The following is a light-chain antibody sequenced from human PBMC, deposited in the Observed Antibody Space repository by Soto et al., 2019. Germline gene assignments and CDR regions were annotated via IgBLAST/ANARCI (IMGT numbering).Light chain of an antibody. CDR3: MQALQTLGEIT. V-gene: IGKV2-28*01. CDR2: LGS. J-gene: IGKJ5*01. Sequence: DLVMTQSPLSLPVTPGEPASISCRSSQSLLHSNGYNYLDWYLQKPGQSPQLLIYLGSNRASGVPDRFSGSGSGTDFTLKISRVEAEDVGVYYCMQALQTLGEITFGQGTRLEIK. CDR1: QSLLHSNGYNY.